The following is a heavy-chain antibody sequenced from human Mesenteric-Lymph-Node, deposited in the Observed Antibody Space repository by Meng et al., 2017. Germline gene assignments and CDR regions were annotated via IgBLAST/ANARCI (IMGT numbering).Heavy chain of an antibody. CDR1: GFTFSSYW. Sequence: GESLKIPCAASGFTFSSYWMSWVRQAPGKGLEWVANIKQDGSEKYYVDSVKGRFTISRDNAKNSLYLQMNSLRAEDTAVYYCASWFGDSNCWGQGTLVTVSS. CDR3: ASWFGDSNC. V-gene: IGHV3-7*01. J-gene: IGHJ4*02. D-gene: IGHD3-10*01. CDR2: IKQDGSEK.